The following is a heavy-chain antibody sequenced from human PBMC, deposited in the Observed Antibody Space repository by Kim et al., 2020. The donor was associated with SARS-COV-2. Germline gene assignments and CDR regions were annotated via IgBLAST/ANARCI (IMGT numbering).Heavy chain of an antibody. D-gene: IGHD4-17*01. CDR3: ARESYGDFDY. Sequence: GRTYPTPSLKSRVTISVEPSKNQFSLKLSSVTAADTAVYYCARESYGDFDYWGQGTLVTVSS. CDR2: GRT. V-gene: IGHV4-31*02. J-gene: IGHJ4*02.